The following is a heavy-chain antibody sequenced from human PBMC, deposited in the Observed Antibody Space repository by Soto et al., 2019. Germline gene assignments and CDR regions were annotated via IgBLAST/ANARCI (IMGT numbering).Heavy chain of an antibody. V-gene: IGHV3-30*18. Sequence: QVQLVESGGGVVQPGRSLRLSCEASGFTFSSYGMHWVRQAPGKGLEWVAVISYDGSNKYYADSVKGRFTISRDNSKNTLYLQMNSLRAEDTAVYYCAKDLLAAGTDYFDYWGQGTLVTVSS. D-gene: IGHD6-13*01. CDR1: GFTFSSYG. J-gene: IGHJ4*02. CDR3: AKDLLAAGTDYFDY. CDR2: ISYDGSNK.